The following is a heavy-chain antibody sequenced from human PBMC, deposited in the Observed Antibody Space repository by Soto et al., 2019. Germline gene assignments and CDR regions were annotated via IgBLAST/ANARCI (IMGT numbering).Heavy chain of an antibody. Sequence: SETLSLTCTVSGGSISSSSYYWGWIRQPPGKGLEWIGSVYYSGSTYYNPSLKSRVTISVDTSENQFSLNLRSVTAADTAVYYCARLLGSTSCPDYWGQGTLVTVSS. J-gene: IGHJ4*02. CDR2: VYYSGST. V-gene: IGHV4-39*01. D-gene: IGHD2-2*01. CDR3: ARLLGSTSCPDY. CDR1: GGSISSSSYY.